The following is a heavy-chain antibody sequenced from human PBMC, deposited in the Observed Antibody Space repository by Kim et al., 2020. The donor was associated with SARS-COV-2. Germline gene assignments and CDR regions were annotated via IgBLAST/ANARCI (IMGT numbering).Heavy chain of an antibody. Sequence: GGSLRLSCAASGFTVSSNYMSWVRQAPGKGLEWVSVIYSGGSTYYADSVKGRFTISRDNSKNTLYLQMNSLRAEDTAVYYCARDSTSVGATTFGMDVWGQGTTVTVSS. CDR3: ARDSTSVGATTFGMDV. D-gene: IGHD1-26*01. CDR2: IYSGGST. CDR1: GFTVSSNY. J-gene: IGHJ6*02. V-gene: IGHV3-53*01.